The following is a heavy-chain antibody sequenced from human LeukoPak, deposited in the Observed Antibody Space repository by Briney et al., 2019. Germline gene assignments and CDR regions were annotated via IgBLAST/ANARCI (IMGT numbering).Heavy chain of an antibody. V-gene: IGHV4-34*01. D-gene: IGHD1-7*01. CDR1: GGSFSGYY. Sequence: PPETLSLTCAVYGGSFSGYYWSWIRQPPGKGLEWIGGINHSGSTNYNPSLKSRVTISVDTSKNQFSLKLSSVTAADTAIYYCARRATSGNYQMLHFDSWGQGILVTVSS. CDR3: ARRATSGNYQMLHFDS. CDR2: INHSGST. J-gene: IGHJ4*02.